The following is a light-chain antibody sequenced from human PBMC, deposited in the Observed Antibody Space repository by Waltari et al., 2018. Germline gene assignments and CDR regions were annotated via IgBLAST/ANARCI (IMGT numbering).Light chain of an antibody. V-gene: IGLV1-40*01. J-gene: IGLJ2*01. CDR1: GSNSGAGYE. Sequence: QSVLTQPPSVSGAPGQTVIIPCTGSGSNSGAGYEVHWYQHLPETAPKPLIYANNDRPSGVPARFSGSKSGTSASLAITGLQAEDEADYYCQSYDSSLSVLFGGGTTLTVL. CDR3: QSYDSSLSVL. CDR2: ANN.